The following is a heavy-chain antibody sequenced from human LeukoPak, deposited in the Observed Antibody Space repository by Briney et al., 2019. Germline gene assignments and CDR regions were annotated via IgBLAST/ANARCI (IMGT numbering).Heavy chain of an antibody. CDR2: INAGNGNT. CDR3: RSGSYFASDAFDI. Sequence: ASVKVSCKASGYTFTSYAMHWVRQAPGQRLEWMGWINAGNGNTKYSQKFQGRVTITRDTSASTAYMELRSLRSDDTAVYYCRSGSYFASDAFDIWGQGTMVTVSS. J-gene: IGHJ3*02. V-gene: IGHV1-3*01. CDR1: GYTFTSYA. D-gene: IGHD1-26*01.